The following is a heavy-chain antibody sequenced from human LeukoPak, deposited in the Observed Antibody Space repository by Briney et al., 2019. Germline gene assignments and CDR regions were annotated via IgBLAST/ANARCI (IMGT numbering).Heavy chain of an antibody. Sequence: GGSLRLSCAASGFTFSSYAMSWVRQAPGKGLEWVSAISGSGGSTYYADSVKGRFTISRDNSKNMLYLQMNSLRAEDTAVYYCASRSPQWLANFDYWGQGTLVTVSS. J-gene: IGHJ4*02. CDR2: ISGSGGST. CDR1: GFTFSSYA. V-gene: IGHV3-23*01. CDR3: ASRSPQWLANFDY. D-gene: IGHD6-19*01.